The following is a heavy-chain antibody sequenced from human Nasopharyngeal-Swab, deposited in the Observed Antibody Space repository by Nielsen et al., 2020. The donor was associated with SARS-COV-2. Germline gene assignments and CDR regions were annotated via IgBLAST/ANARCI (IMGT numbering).Heavy chain of an antibody. CDR3: ARSCSGGSCYSAAFDI. CDR2: ISSSSSYI. CDR1: GFTFSSYS. J-gene: IGHJ3*02. D-gene: IGHD2-15*01. Sequence: GESLKISCAASGFTFSSYSMNWVRQAPGKGLEWVSSISSSSSYIYYADSVKGRFTISRDNAKNSLYLQMNSLRAEDTAVYYCARSCSGGSCYSAAFDIWGQGTMVTVS. V-gene: IGHV3-21*01.